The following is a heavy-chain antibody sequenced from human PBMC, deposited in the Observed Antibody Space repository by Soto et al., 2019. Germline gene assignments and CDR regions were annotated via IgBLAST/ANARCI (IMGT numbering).Heavy chain of an antibody. CDR2: MNPNSGNT. J-gene: IGHJ6*02. CDR1: GYTFTSYD. D-gene: IGHD3-3*01. Sequence: ASVKVSCKASGYTFTSYDINWVRQATGQGLEGMGWMNPNSGNTGYAQKFQGRVTMTRNTSISTAYMELSSLRSEDTAVYYCARGFRPVMAIFGVVIYYGMDVWGQGTTVTVSS. CDR3: ARGFRPVMAIFGVVIYYGMDV. V-gene: IGHV1-8*01.